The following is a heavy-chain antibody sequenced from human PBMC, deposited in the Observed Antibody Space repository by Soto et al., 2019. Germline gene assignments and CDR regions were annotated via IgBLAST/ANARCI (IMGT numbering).Heavy chain of an antibody. CDR1: GCSISSSSYY. CDR3: VKAFVLGPTQYFDN. V-gene: IGHV4-61*05. D-gene: IGHD1-26*01. CDR2: IYYSGST. Sequence: KPSASLSLTCTVSGCSISSSSYYWGWIRQPPEKGLERIGYIYYSGSTNYNPSLKSQVTMSVDTSRDQFYLTLSSVTAADTAVYYCVKAFVLGPTQYFDNWDQGALVTVSA. J-gene: IGHJ4*02.